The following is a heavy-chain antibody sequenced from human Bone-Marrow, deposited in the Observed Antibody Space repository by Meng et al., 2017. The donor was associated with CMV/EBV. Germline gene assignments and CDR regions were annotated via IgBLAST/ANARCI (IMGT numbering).Heavy chain of an antibody. V-gene: IGHV1-69*05. Sequence: SVKVSCKASGYTFTSYAISWVRQAPGQGLEWMGGIIPDLSKATYTQKFEDRVTITTDESTSTAYMELSRLSSEDTAVYYCASGGWGHGDPYYYYAMDVWGQGATVTVSS. CDR1: GYTFTSYA. J-gene: IGHJ6*02. D-gene: IGHD3-10*01. CDR2: IIPDLSKA. CDR3: ASGGWGHGDPYYYYAMDV.